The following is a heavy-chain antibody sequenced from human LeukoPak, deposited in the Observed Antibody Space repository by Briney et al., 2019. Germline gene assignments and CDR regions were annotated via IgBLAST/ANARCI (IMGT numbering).Heavy chain of an antibody. V-gene: IGHV1-69*13. CDR3: ARALDYGGKNPYYYYMDV. J-gene: IGHJ6*03. Sequence: SVKVSCKASGGTFSSYAISWVRQAPGQGLEWMGGIIPIFGTANYAQKFQGRVTITADESTSTAYMELSSLRSEDTAVYYCARALDYGGKNPYYYYMDVWGKGTTVTISS. CDR1: GGTFSSYA. D-gene: IGHD4-23*01. CDR2: IIPIFGTA.